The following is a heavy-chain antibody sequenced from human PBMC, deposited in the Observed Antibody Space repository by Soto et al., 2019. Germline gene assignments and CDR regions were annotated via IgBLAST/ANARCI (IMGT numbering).Heavy chain of an antibody. CDR3: TKDVADCGGDCFSGFDS. Sequence: GWSLRLSCAASGFTFTNSAMNWVRQAPGKGLEWVSTMTGSGGSTYYADSVKGRFTISRDTSKNTVYLHMNSLRAEDTAVYYCTKDVADCGGDCFSGFDSWGQGTLVTVSS. CDR1: GFTFTNSA. CDR2: MTGSGGST. J-gene: IGHJ4*02. D-gene: IGHD2-21*02. V-gene: IGHV3-23*01.